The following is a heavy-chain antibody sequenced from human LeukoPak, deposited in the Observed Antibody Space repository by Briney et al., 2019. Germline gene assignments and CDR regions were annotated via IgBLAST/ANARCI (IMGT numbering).Heavy chain of an antibody. D-gene: IGHD1-26*01. Sequence: ASVKVSCKVSGYTLTELSMHWVRQAPGKGLEWMGGIIPIFGTANYAQKFQGRVTITTDESTSTAYMELSSLRSEDTAVYYCARGSGSYYFDYWGQGTLVTVSS. CDR2: IIPIFGTA. J-gene: IGHJ4*02. V-gene: IGHV1-69*05. CDR1: GYTLTELS. CDR3: ARGSGSYYFDY.